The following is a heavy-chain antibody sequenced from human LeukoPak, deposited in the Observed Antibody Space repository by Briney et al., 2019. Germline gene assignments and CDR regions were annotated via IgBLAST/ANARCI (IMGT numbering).Heavy chain of an antibody. J-gene: IGHJ4*02. CDR3: ARDSGSYSFQS. Sequence: SETLSLTCTVSGGSISSNYWSWIRQPPGKGLEWIGCRYDTGGTNYNPSLQSRVTISVDTSKNQFSLKLTSVTAADTAVYYCARDSGSYSFQSWGQGTLVTVFS. D-gene: IGHD1-26*01. V-gene: IGHV4-59*01. CDR1: GGSISSNY. CDR2: RYDTGGT.